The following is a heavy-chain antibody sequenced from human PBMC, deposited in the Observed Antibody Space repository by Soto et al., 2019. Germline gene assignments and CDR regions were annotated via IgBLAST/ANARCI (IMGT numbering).Heavy chain of an antibody. Sequence: EVQLVESGGGLAQPGGSLRLSCAASGFTLSSYWMSWVRQAPGKGLEWVANIKQDGSEKYYVDSVEGRFTISRDNAKNSLYLQMNSMRADVTAVYYCARGQMLKFDDFDMWGKGTLVTVCS. V-gene: IGHV3-7*01. CDR1: GFTLSSYW. CDR2: IKQDGSEK. D-gene: IGHD2-8*01. J-gene: IGHJ3*02. CDR3: ARGQMLKFDDFDM.